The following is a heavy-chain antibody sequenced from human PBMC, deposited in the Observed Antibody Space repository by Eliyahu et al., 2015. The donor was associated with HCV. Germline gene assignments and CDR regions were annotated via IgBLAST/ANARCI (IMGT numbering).Heavy chain of an antibody. CDR3: AKESTDYYGSGSYYGEGAFDI. CDR1: GXXFSXYA. CDR2: ISGSGGST. Sequence: EVQLLESGGGLVQPGGSLRLSCAASGXXFSXYAMXWXRQAPGKGXEWVSAISGSGGSTYYADSVKGRFTISRDNSKNTLYLQMNSLRAEDTAVYYCAKESTDYYGSGSYYGEGAFDIWGQGTMVTVSS. D-gene: IGHD3-10*01. J-gene: IGHJ3*02. V-gene: IGHV3-23*01.